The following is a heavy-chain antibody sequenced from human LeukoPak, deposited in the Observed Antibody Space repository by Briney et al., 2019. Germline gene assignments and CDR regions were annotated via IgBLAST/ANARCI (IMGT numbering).Heavy chain of an antibody. CDR3: VRDCGWFHFDL. D-gene: IGHD3-10*01. V-gene: IGHV3-66*01. J-gene: IGHJ4*02. CDR1: GFTVSSNY. CDR2: IYSCGST. Sequence: PGGSLRLSCAASGFTVSSNYMSWVRQAPGKGLEWVSVIYSCGSTYYADSVKGRFTISRDNSKNTLYLQMNSLRAEDTAVYYCVRDCGWFHFDLWGQGTLVTVSS.